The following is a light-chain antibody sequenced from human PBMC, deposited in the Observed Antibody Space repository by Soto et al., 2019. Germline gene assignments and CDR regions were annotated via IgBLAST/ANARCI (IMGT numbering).Light chain of an antibody. Sequence: QSALTQPASESGSPGQSITISCTGTSSDVGGYDYVSWYQLHPGKAPKLMVFEVSNRPSGVSYRFSGSKSGNTASLTISGLQAEDEADYFCSSYTSDSTYVFGTGTKVTVL. CDR2: EVS. CDR3: SSYTSDSTYV. V-gene: IGLV2-14*01. CDR1: SSDVGGYDY. J-gene: IGLJ1*01.